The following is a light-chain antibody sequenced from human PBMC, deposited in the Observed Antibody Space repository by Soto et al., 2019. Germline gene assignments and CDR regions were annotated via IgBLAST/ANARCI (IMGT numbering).Light chain of an antibody. CDR3: QQYDSDSYT. V-gene: IGKV1-5*03. J-gene: IGKJ2*01. Sequence: DIQMTQSPSTLSASVGDRVIITCRASQDVSQWLAWYQQKPGKAHKLLIYKASQLESGVPSRFSGRGSGTEFTLTIRDLQPDDFATYFCQQYDSDSYTFGQGTKLDIK. CDR1: QDVSQW. CDR2: KAS.